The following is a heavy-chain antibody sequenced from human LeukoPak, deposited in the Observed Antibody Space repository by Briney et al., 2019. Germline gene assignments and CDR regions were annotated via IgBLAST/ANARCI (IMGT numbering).Heavy chain of an antibody. V-gene: IGHV3-23*01. J-gene: IGHJ3*01. CDR3: GRDPNGDYVGAFEF. Sequence: GGSLRLSCVASDFTFATYAMTWVRLTPGKELEWVSSIGGSGSYTIYADSVRGRFTVSRDNSKNTLYLQMNSLRAEDTAVYYCGRDPNGDYVGAFEFWGQGTLVSVSS. D-gene: IGHD4-17*01. CDR2: IGGSGSYT. CDR1: DFTFATYA.